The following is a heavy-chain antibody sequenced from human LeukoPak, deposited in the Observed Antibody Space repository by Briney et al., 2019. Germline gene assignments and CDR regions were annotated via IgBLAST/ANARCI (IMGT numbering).Heavy chain of an antibody. D-gene: IGHD2/OR15-2a*01. J-gene: IGHJ3*02. V-gene: IGHV3-23*01. CDR3: AKDGLIGRVSRSLAFDI. Sequence: GGSLRLSCAASGFTFSSYAMSWVRQAPGKGLEWVSAISGSGGSTYYADSVKGRFTISRDNSKNTLYLQMNSLRAEDTAVYYCAKDGLIGRVSRSLAFDIWGQGTMVTVSS. CDR1: GFTFSSYA. CDR2: ISGSGGST.